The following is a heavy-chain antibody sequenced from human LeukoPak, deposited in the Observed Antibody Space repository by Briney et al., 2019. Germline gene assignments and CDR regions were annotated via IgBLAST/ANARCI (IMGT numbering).Heavy chain of an antibody. CDR3: AKDPGVVITTTPGL. CDR1: GFTFNNYA. J-gene: IGHJ4*02. CDR2: ISGSGGST. V-gene: IGHV3-23*01. Sequence: GGSLRLSCAASGFTFNNYAMSWVRQAPGKGLEWVSAISGSGGSTYYADSVKGRFTISRDNSKNTLYLQMNSLRAEDTAVYYCAKDPGVVITTTPGLWGQGTLVTVSS. D-gene: IGHD3-22*01.